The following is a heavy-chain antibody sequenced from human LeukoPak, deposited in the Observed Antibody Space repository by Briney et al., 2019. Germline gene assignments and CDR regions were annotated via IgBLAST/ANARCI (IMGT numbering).Heavy chain of an antibody. D-gene: IGHD6-19*01. V-gene: IGHV4-38-2*02. CDR2: INHSGST. CDR3: AGIASSGWYSRDY. Sequence: PSETLSLTCTVSGYSISSGYYWGWIRQPPGKGLEWIGEINHSGSTNYNPSLKSRVTISVDTSKNQFSLKLSSVTAADTAVYYCAGIASSGWYSRDYWGQGTLVTVSS. CDR1: GYSISSGYY. J-gene: IGHJ4*02.